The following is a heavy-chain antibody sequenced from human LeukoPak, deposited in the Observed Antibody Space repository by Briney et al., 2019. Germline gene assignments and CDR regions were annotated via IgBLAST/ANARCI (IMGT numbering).Heavy chain of an antibody. CDR2: IYYSGST. D-gene: IGHD1-26*01. J-gene: IGHJ5*02. CDR1: GGSISSGDYY. CDR3: ARGGQWERFDP. Sequence: SETLSLTCTVSGGSISSGDYYWSWIRQPPGKGLEWIGYIYYSGSTYYNPSLKSRVTISVDTSKNQFSLKLSSVTAADTAVYYGARGGQWERFDPGGQGTLVTVSS. V-gene: IGHV4-30-4*01.